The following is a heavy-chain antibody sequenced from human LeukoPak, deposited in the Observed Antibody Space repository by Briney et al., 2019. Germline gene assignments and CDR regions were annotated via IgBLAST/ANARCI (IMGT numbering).Heavy chain of an antibody. Sequence: GGSLRLSCAASGFTFSSYSMNWVRQAPGKGLEWVSSISSSSSYIYYADSVKGRFTISRDNAKNSLYLQMNSLRAEDTALYHCARGVRTGAWLVDEYYYYYYMDVWGKGTTVTISS. D-gene: IGHD1-14*01. CDR1: GFTFSSYS. J-gene: IGHJ6*03. CDR2: ISSSSSYI. V-gene: IGHV3-21*04. CDR3: ARGVRTGAWLVDEYYYYYYMDV.